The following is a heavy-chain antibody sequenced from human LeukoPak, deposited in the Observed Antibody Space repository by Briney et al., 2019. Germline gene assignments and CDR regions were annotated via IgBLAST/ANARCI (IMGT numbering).Heavy chain of an antibody. CDR1: GYTFTSYG. CDR3: ARETDSSVDY. Sequence: ASVKVSCKASGYTFTSYGISWVRQAPGQGLEWMGWISAYNGNTNYAQKLQGRVTMTRDTSTSTVYMELSSLRSEDTAVYYCARETDSSVDYWGQGTLVTVSS. J-gene: IGHJ4*02. CDR2: ISAYNGNT. D-gene: IGHD3-22*01. V-gene: IGHV1-18*01.